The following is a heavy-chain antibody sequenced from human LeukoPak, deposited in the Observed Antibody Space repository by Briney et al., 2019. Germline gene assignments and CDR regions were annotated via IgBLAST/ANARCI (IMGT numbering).Heavy chain of an antibody. D-gene: IGHD6-19*01. CDR3: RLDSSGGRDY. CDR1: GGSISSYY. Sequence: SETLSLTCTVSGGSISSYYWSWIRQPPGKGLEWIGEINHSGSTNYNPSLKSRVTISVDTSKNQFSLKLSSVTAADTAVYYCRLDSSGGRDYWGQGTLVTVSS. J-gene: IGHJ4*02. V-gene: IGHV4-34*01. CDR2: INHSGST.